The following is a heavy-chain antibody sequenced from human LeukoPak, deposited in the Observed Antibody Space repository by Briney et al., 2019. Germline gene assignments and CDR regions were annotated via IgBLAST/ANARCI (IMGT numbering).Heavy chain of an antibody. CDR3: ARVPLTDFWSGYYQGNWVDP. CDR1: GFTFSSYW. V-gene: IGHV3-7*01. Sequence: GGSLRLSCAASGFTFSSYWMSWVRQAPGKGLEWVANIKQDGSEKYYVDSVKGRFTISRDNAKNSLYLQMNSLRAEDTAVYYCARVPLTDFWSGYYQGNWVDPWGQGTLVTVSS. CDR2: IKQDGSEK. J-gene: IGHJ5*02. D-gene: IGHD3-3*01.